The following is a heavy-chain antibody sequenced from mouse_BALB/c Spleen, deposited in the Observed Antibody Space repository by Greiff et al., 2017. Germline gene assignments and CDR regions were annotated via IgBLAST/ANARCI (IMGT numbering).Heavy chain of an antibody. CDR1: GYSITSGYY. Sequence: EVKLVESGPGLVKPSQSLSLTCSVTGYSITSGYYWNWIRQFPGNKLEWMGYISYDGSNNYNPSLKNRISITRDTSKNQFFLKLNSVTTEDTATYYCAREYGYDVAYWGQGTLVTVSA. CDR2: ISYDGSN. V-gene: IGHV3-6*02. D-gene: IGHD2-2*01. J-gene: IGHJ3*01. CDR3: AREYGYDVAY.